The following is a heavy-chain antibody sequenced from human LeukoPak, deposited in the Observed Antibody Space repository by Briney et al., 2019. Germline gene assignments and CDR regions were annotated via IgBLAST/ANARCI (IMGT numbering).Heavy chain of an antibody. V-gene: IGHV4-39*07. D-gene: IGHD1-1*01. J-gene: IGHJ3*02. CDR1: GGSISSSSYY. CDR3: ARRAYRGAFDI. Sequence: SETLTLTCTVSGGSISSSSYYWGWIRQPPGKGLEWIGSMYYSGSTYNNPSLKSRVTISVDTSKNQFYLKLNSVTAADTAVYYCARRAYRGAFDIWGQGTMVTVSS. CDR2: MYYSGST.